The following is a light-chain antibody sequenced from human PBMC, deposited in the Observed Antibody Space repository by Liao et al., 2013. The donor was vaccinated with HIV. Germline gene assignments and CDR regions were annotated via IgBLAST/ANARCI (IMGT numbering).Light chain of an antibody. CDR3: QAWDS. Sequence: SYVLTQPPSVSVAPGKTARITCGGNNIGTKSVHWYQQKPGQSPVLVIYQDNKRPSGIPERFSGSNSGNTATLTISGTQAMDEADYYCQAWDSFGGGTKLTVL. V-gene: IGLV3-21*01. CDR2: QDN. CDR1: NIGTKS. J-gene: IGLJ2*01.